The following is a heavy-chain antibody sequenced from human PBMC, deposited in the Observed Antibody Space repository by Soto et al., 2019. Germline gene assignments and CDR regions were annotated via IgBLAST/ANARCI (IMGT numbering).Heavy chain of an antibody. V-gene: IGHV2-5*02. CDR3: ARSWYCSVGCCYSANRCDP. CDR1: GFSLSTSGVG. Sequence: QITLKESGPTLVKPTQTLTLTCTFPGFSLSTSGVGVGWLRQPPGTALQWLALLYWDDDKRYSPSLKRRLTITEDTSKNQMVLTMTNMDTADTAIKYCARSWYCSVGCCYSANRCDPWGQGTLVTVSS. CDR2: LYWDDDK. J-gene: IGHJ5*02. D-gene: IGHD2-15*01.